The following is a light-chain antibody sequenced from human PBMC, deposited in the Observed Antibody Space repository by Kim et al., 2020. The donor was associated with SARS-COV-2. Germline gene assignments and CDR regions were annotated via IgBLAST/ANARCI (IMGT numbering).Light chain of an antibody. CDR3: QQYNNWPPYT. V-gene: IGKV3-15*01. Sequence: VSPGGGASLSSRAGQRCSNNLAGYQQKPGQAPRHLIYGASTRATGIPARFSGSGSGTEFTLTISSLQSEDFAVYYCQQYNNWPPYTFGQGTKLEI. CDR2: GAS. CDR1: QRCSNN. J-gene: IGKJ2*01.